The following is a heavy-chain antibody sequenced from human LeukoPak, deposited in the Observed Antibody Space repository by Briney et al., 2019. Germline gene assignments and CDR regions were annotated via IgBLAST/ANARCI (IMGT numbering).Heavy chain of an antibody. V-gene: IGHV3-33*06. CDR2: IRYDGSNK. J-gene: IGHJ4*02. Sequence: GRSLRLSCAASGFTFSSYGMHWVRQAPGKGLEWVAVIRYDGSNKNYADSVKGRFTISRDDSKNTVYLQMNSLRAEDTAVYYCAKGPLVAPATPYEFDFWGQGTLVTVSS. D-gene: IGHD2-2*01. CDR1: GFTFSSYG. CDR3: AKGPLVAPATPYEFDF.